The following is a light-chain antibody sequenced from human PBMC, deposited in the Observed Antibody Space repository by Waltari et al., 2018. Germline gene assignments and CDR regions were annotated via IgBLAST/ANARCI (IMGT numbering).Light chain of an antibody. CDR2: DVS. J-gene: IGLJ2*01. Sequence: QSALTQPASVSGSPGPSVTISSTGTSSDVGGYNYLAWYQQHPGKAPKLMIFDVSYRPSGVSDRFSGSKSGNTASLTISGLQAEDEADYYCSSYIGSSTLELFGGGTSLTVL. CDR1: SSDVGGYNY. V-gene: IGLV2-14*03. CDR3: SSYIGSSTLEL.